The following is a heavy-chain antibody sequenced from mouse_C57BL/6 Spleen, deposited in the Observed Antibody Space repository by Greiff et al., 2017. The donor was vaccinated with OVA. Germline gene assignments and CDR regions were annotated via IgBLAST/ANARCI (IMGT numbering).Heavy chain of an antibody. Sequence: VQLQQSGPELVKPGASVKISCKASGYTITDYYMNWVKQSHGQSLEWIGDINPNNGGTSYNQKFKGKATLTVDKSSSTAYMELRSLTSEDSAVYYCASGLRFDYWGQGTTLTVSS. V-gene: IGHV1-26*01. CDR2: INPNNGGT. D-gene: IGHD3-1*01. CDR1: GYTITDYY. CDR3: ASGLRFDY. J-gene: IGHJ2*01.